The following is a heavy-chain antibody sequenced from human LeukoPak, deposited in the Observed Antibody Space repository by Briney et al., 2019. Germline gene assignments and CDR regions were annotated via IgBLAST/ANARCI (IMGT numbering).Heavy chain of an antibody. Sequence: GGSLRLSCAASGFTFSTYHIHWVRQAPGKGLEWVAVISSDGSSIDYVDSVKGRFTISRDNSKNTVYLQMNSLGEEDTAVYYCARDRIQAWSYVGLFDYWGQGTLVTVSS. V-gene: IGHV3-30*03. CDR2: ISSDGSSI. CDR1: GFTFSTYH. CDR3: ARDRIQAWSYVGLFDY. J-gene: IGHJ4*02. D-gene: IGHD5-18*01.